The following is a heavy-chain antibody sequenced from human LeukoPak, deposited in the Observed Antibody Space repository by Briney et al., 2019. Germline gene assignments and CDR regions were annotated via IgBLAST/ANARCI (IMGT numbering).Heavy chain of an antibody. V-gene: IGHV4-38-2*02. Sequence: SETLSLTCTVSGYSISSGYYWGWIRQPPGKGLEWIGSIYYSGSTYYNPSLKSRVTISVDTSKNQFSLKLSSVTAADTAVYYCARDRRDSSSWYYYYGMDVWGQGTTVTVSS. J-gene: IGHJ6*02. CDR2: IYYSGST. CDR3: ARDRRDSSSWYYYYGMDV. D-gene: IGHD6-13*01. CDR1: GYSISSGYY.